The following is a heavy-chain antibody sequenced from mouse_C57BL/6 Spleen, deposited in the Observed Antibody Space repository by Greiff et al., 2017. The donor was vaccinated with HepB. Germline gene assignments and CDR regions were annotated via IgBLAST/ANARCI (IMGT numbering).Heavy chain of an antibody. CDR1: GYTFTSYW. D-gene: IGHD1-1*01. CDR3: ARKGFTTVVAHWYFDV. Sequence: QVQLQQPGAELVKPGASVKLSCKASGYTFTSYWMQWVKQRPGQGLEWIGEIDPSDRYTNYNQKFKGKATLTLDTSSSTAYMQLSSLTSEDSAVYYCARKGFTTVVAHWYFDVWGTGTTVTVSS. V-gene: IGHV1-50*01. CDR2: IDPSDRYT. J-gene: IGHJ1*03.